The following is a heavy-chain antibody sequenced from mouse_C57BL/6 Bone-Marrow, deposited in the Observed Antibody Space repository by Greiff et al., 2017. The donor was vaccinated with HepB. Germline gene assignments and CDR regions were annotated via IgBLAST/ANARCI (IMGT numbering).Heavy chain of an antibody. Sequence: EVKLMESGGGLVQPGGSLKLSCAASGFTFSDYYMYWVRQTPEKRLEWVAYISNGGGSTYYPDTVKGRFTISRDNAKNTLYLQMSRLKSEDTAMYYCARPYGSSRAWFAYWGQGTLVTVSA. V-gene: IGHV5-12*01. CDR2: ISNGGGST. CDR3: ARPYGSSRAWFAY. J-gene: IGHJ3*01. D-gene: IGHD1-1*01. CDR1: GFTFSDYY.